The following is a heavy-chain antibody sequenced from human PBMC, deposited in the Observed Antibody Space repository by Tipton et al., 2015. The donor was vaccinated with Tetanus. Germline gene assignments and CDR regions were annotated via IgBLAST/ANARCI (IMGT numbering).Heavy chain of an antibody. Sequence: QLVQSGAEVKKPGASVKVSCKASGYTFTGYYMHWVRQAPGQGLEWMGWINPNSGGTNYAQKFQGRVTMTRDTSISTAYMELSRLRSDDTAVYYCAIEGAAERPYSYYGMDVWGQGTTVTVS. D-gene: IGHD6-13*01. CDR2: INPNSGGT. CDR3: AIEGAAERPYSYYGMDV. V-gene: IGHV1-2*02. CDR1: GYTFTGYY. J-gene: IGHJ6*02.